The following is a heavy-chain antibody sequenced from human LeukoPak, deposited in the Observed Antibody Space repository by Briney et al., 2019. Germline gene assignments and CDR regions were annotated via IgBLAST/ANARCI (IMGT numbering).Heavy chain of an antibody. V-gene: IGHV3-30*04. CDR3: ARGQEWELLYHAAPDY. CDR1: GFTFSSYA. D-gene: IGHD1-26*01. J-gene: IGHJ4*02. Sequence: GGSLRLSCAASGFTFSSYAMHWVRQAPGKGLEWAAVISYDGSNKYYADSVKGRFTISRDNSKNTLYLQMNSLRAEDTAVYYCARGQEWELLYHAAPDYWGQGTLVTVSS. CDR2: ISYDGSNK.